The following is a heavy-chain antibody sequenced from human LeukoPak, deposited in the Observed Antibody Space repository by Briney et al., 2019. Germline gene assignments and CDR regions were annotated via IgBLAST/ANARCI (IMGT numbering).Heavy chain of an antibody. CDR2: ISGSGGST. Sequence: GGSLRVSCAASGFTFSSYAMSWVRQAPGKGLEWVSAISGSGGSTYYADSVKGRFTISRDNSKNTLYLQMNSLRAEDTAVYYCAKDLGDYDGNSDLNYWGQGTLVTASS. CDR1: GFTFSSYA. D-gene: IGHD4-23*01. V-gene: IGHV3-23*01. J-gene: IGHJ4*02. CDR3: AKDLGDYDGNSDLNY.